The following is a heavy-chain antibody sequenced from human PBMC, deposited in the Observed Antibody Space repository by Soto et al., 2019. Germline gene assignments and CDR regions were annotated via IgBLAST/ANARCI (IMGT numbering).Heavy chain of an antibody. Sequence: ELQLVESGGGLVQPGESLRLSCAASGFSLRDYWMNWVRQAPGKGLEWVANIRQDGGEKNYVDSVKGRFTISRDNAKNSLFLQMNSLRVEDTAVYYCLITPTAFVVWGQGTMVIVSS. CDR1: GFSLRDYW. D-gene: IGHD3-16*01. CDR3: LITPTAFVV. J-gene: IGHJ3*01. CDR2: IRQDGGEK. V-gene: IGHV3-7*01.